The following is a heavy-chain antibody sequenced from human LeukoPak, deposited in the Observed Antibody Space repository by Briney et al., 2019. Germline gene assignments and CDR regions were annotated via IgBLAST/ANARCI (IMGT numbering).Heavy chain of an antibody. CDR1: GFTFSSYW. CDR2: IKQDGSEK. Sequence: GGSLRLSCAASGFTFSSYWMSWVRQAPGKGLEWVANIKQDGSEKYYVDSVKGRFTISRDNAKNSLYLQMNSLRAEDTAVYYCARTQTYYDFWSRPSDTYFDYWGQGTLVTVSS. V-gene: IGHV3-7*01. J-gene: IGHJ4*02. CDR3: ARTQTYYDFWSRPSDTYFDY. D-gene: IGHD3-3*01.